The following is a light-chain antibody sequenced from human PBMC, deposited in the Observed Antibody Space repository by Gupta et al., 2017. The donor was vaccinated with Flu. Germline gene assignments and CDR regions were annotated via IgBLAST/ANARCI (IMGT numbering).Light chain of an antibody. V-gene: IGKV2-30*01. CDR3: MQGTHWPPIT. J-gene: IGKJ3*01. Sequence: EVVLTQSPLSLSVTLGQPASISCRSSRSLVYTDGNTYLNWFHQRPGQAPRRLIFKASNRDAGVPDRISGSGSGTDITLKISRVEAEDVGVYYCMQGTHWPPITFGPGTKVEIK. CDR2: KAS. CDR1: RSLVYTDGNTY.